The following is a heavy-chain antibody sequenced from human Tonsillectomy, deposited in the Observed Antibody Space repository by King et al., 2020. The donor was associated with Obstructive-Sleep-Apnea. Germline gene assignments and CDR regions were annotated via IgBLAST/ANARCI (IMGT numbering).Heavy chain of an antibody. V-gene: IGHV1-18*04. CDR3: ARDVRAATGTDFDY. Sequence: QLVQSGAEVKKPGASVKVSCKASGYNFTNFGISWVRQAPGQGLEWMGWISAHNGNTYYAQRLQGRVSMTTDTSTSTAYMEVTSLRSDDTAVYYCARDVRAATGTDFDYWGQGTLVIVSS. J-gene: IGHJ4*02. CDR1: GYNFTNFG. CDR2: ISAHNGNT. D-gene: IGHD6-13*01.